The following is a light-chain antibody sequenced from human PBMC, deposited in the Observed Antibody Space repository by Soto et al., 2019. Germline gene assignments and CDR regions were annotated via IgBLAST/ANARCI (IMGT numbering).Light chain of an antibody. CDR2: AVS. J-gene: IGLJ2*01. CDR3: SSYTSSSTLEV. V-gene: IGLV2-14*01. CDR1: SSDIGSYNF. Sequence: QSALTQPASVSGSPGQSITISCTGTSSDIGSYNFVSWYQQRPGKAPQLIIYAVSNRPSGVSDRFSGSKSGSTASLTISGLQAEDEADYYCSSYTSSSTLEVFGGGTKLTVL.